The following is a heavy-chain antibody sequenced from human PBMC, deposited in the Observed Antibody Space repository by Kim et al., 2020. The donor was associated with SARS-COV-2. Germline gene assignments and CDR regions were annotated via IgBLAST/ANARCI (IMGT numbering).Heavy chain of an antibody. CDR3: AGGLRGMAERVHGVVPASRGSNWFDP. V-gene: IGHV1-8*01. J-gene: IGHJ5*02. Sequence: ASVKVSCKASGYTFTSYDINWVRQATGQGLEWMGWMNPNSGNTGYAQKFQGRVTMTRNTSISTAYMELSSLRSEDTAVYYCAGGLRGMAERVHGVVPASRGSNWFDPWGQGTLVTVSS. D-gene: IGHD2-2*01. CDR1: GYTFTSYD. CDR2: MNPNSGNT.